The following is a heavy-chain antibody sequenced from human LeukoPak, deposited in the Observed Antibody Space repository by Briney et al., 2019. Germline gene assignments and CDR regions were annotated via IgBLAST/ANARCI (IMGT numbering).Heavy chain of an antibody. V-gene: IGHV6-1*01. J-gene: IGHJ3*02. CDR2: TYYRSKWYN. Sequence: SQTLSHTCAISGGSHSRKSAAWHCIRQSPSRGLEWLGRTYYRSKWYNDYAVSVKSRITINPDSSKNQFSLQLNSVTPEDTAVYYCAREPATAIPEDAFDIWGQGTMVTVSS. D-gene: IGHD2-2*02. CDR3: AREPATAIPEDAFDI. CDR1: GGSHSRKSAA.